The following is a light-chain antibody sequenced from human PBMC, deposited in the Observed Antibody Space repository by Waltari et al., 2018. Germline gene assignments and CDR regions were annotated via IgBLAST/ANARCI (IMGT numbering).Light chain of an antibody. J-gene: IGKJ1*01. CDR3: QQYNNWPPGT. V-gene: IGKV3-15*01. CDR1: QTIGLS. CDR2: HAS. Sequence: ETVMTQSPATLSVSPGERATLSCRTSQTIGLSLAWYQQKPGQAPRLLIYHASTRATGIPARFSGSGSETEFTLTISSLQSEDVAVYYCQQYNNWPPGTFGQGTKVEI.